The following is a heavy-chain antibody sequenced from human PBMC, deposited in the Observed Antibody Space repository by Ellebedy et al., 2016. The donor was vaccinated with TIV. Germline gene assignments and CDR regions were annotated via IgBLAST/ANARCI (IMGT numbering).Heavy chain of an antibody. D-gene: IGHD1-1*01. CDR2: IGTAGDT. CDR1: GFTFSSYD. V-gene: IGHV3-13*01. CDR3: ARATAGFDY. Sequence: GEPLKISCAASGFTFSSYDMHWVRQATGKGLEWVSAIGTAGDTYYPGSVKGRFTISRENAKKSLYLQMNSLRAEDTAVYYCARATAGFDYWGQGTLVTVSS. J-gene: IGHJ4*02.